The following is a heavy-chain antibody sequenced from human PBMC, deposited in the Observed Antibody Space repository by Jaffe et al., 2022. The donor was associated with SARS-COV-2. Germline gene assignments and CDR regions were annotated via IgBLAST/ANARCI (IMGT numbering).Heavy chain of an antibody. D-gene: IGHD3-16*01. CDR1: GFTFTNYW. Sequence: EVQLVESGGGSVQPGGSLRLSCEASGFTFTNYWMAWIRQAPGKGLEWVANISPDGSEKYYLDSVKGRFTFSRDNAKNSVFLQMNSLRAEDTAMYYCARDPNRGGDFDYWGQGTLVTVSS. CDR3: ARDPNRGGDFDY. J-gene: IGHJ4*02. CDR2: ISPDGSEK. V-gene: IGHV3-7*03.